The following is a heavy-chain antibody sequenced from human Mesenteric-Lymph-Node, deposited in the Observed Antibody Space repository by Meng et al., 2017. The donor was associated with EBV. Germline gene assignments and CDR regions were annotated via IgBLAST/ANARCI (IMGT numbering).Heavy chain of an antibody. CDR2: IYYSGST. D-gene: IGHD3-22*01. V-gene: IGHV4-39*07. Sequence: RGRLKPPHTLSSPSPVSGGSITSMNYYWGGNRQPPGKGLEWIGTIYYSGSTYSSPSLKSRVTMSVDTSKNQFSLQLNSVIAADTALYYCARGPYSYNYGSGDYHYTWYFDLWGRGTLVTVSS. CDR3: ARGPYSYNYGSGDYHYTWYFDL. J-gene: IGHJ2*01. CDR1: GGSITSMNYY.